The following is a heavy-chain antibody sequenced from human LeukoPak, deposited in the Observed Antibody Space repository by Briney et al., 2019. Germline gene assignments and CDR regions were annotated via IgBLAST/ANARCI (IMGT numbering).Heavy chain of an antibody. J-gene: IGHJ5*02. D-gene: IGHD2-2*01. Sequence: SETLSLTCAVSGYSISSGYYWGWIRQPPGKGLEWIGSIYHSGSTYYNPSLKSRVTISVDTPKNQFSLKLSSVTAADTAVYYCARVIGYCSSTSCYWFDPWGQGTLVTVSS. CDR3: ARVIGYCSSTSCYWFDP. CDR1: GYSISSGYY. CDR2: IYHSGST. V-gene: IGHV4-38-2*01.